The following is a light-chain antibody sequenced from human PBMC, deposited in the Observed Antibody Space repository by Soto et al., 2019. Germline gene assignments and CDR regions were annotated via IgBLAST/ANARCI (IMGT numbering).Light chain of an antibody. CDR2: GNS. CDR1: SSNIGAGYD. J-gene: IGLJ2*01. CDR3: QSYDSSLSGWGV. Sequence: QSVLTQPPSVSRAPGQRVTISCTGSSSNIGAGYDVHWYQQLPGTAPKLLIYGNSNRPSGVPDRFSGSKSGTSASLAITGLQAEDEADYYCQSYDSSLSGWGVFGGGTKLTV. V-gene: IGLV1-40*01.